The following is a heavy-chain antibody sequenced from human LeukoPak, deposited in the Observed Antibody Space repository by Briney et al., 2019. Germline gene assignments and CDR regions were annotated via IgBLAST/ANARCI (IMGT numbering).Heavy chain of an antibody. J-gene: IGHJ6*01. CDR1: GFTVSSNY. Sequence: GGSLRPSCAASGFTVSSNYMSWVRQAPGKGLEWVSDIYSGGSTYYADSVKGRFTISRDNSKNTLYLQMNSLRAEDTAVYYCARVKLQYSSSSVYYYYGMDVWGQGTTVTVSS. D-gene: IGHD6-6*01. CDR3: ARVKLQYSSSSVYYYYGMDV. V-gene: IGHV3-66*02. CDR2: IYSGGST.